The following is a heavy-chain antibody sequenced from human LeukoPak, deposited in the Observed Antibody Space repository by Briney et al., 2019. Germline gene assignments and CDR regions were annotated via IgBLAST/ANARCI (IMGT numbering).Heavy chain of an antibody. CDR3: ARGLRADYYDSSGPDY. J-gene: IGHJ4*02. V-gene: IGHV4-30-2*01. CDR2: IYHSGST. CDR1: GGSISSGGYS. D-gene: IGHD3-22*01. Sequence: KTSETLSLTCAVSGGSISSGGYSWSWIRQPPGKGLEWIGYIYHSGSTNYNPSLKSRVTISVDTSKNQFSLKLSSVTAADTAVYYCARGLRADYYDSSGPDYWGQGTLVTVSS.